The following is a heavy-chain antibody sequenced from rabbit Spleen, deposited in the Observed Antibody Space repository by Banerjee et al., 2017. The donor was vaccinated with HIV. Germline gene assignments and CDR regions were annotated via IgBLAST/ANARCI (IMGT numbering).Heavy chain of an antibody. CDR1: GFDFSTYG. Sequence: QEQLVESGGGLVQPGGSLKLSCKASGFDFSTYGVNWVRQAPGKGLEWIGYIDPVFGIAVYASWVNSRFTISRDNAQNTLYLQLNSLTAADTATYFCARGYAGGGGSRLDLWGPGTLVTVS. D-gene: IGHD4-2*01. J-gene: IGHJ3*01. CDR3: ARGYAGGGGSRLDL. CDR2: IDPVFGIA. V-gene: IGHV1S47*01.